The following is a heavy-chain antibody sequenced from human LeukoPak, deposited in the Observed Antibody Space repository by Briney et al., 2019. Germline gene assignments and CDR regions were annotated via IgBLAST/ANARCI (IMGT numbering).Heavy chain of an antibody. V-gene: IGHV3-23*01. CDR1: GFTFSSYA. CDR2: ISGSGGST. J-gene: IGHJ4*02. D-gene: IGHD3-22*01. CDR3: AKVDKMIVVVITTFDY. Sequence: GGSLRLSCAASGFTFSSYAMSWVRQAAGKGLEWVSAISGSGGSTYYADSVKGPFAISRDNSKNTLYLQMNSLRAEDTAVYYCAKVDKMIVVVITTFDYWGQGTLVTVSS.